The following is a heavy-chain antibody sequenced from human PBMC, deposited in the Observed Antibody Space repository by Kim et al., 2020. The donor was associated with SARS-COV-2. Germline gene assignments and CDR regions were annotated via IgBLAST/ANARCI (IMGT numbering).Heavy chain of an antibody. J-gene: IGHJ5*02. D-gene: IGHD6-13*01. Sequence: GGSLRLSCAASGFTFSSYAMHWVRQAPGKGLEWVAVISYDGSNKYYADSVKGRFTISRDNSKNTLYLQMNSLRAEDTAVYYCARLASSSWYGWFDPWGQGTLVTVSS. CDR1: GFTFSSYA. CDR2: ISYDGSNK. V-gene: IGHV3-30*04. CDR3: ARLASSSWYGWFDP.